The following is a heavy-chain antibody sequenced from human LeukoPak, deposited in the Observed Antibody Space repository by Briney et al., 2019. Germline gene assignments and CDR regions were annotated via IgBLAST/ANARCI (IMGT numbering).Heavy chain of an antibody. CDR3: ARYIAAAGTWYYFDY. J-gene: IGHJ4*02. V-gene: IGHV3-21*05. CDR2: ISSSSSYT. CDR1: GFTFSSYW. Sequence: PGGSLRLSCAASGFTFSSYWMHWVRQAPGKGLEWVSYISSSSSYTNYADSVKGRFTISRDNAKNSLYLQMNSLRAEDTAVYYCARYIAAAGTWYYFDYWGQGTLVTVSS. D-gene: IGHD6-13*01.